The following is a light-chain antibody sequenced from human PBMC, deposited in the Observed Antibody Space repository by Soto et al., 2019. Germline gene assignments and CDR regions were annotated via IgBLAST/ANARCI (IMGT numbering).Light chain of an antibody. CDR3: SSYEGSNNFV. CDR1: SSDVGGYDF. CDR2: EVS. J-gene: IGLJ1*01. Sequence: QSVLTQPPSASGSPEQSVTISCTGTSSDVGGYDFVSWYLQHPGKAPKLLLYEVSKRPSGVPDRFSGSKSGNTASLTVSGLQAEDEGDYYCSSYEGSNNFVFGTGTKLTVL. V-gene: IGLV2-8*01.